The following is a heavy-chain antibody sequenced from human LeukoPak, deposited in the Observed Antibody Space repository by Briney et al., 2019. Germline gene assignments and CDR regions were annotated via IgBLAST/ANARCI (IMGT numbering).Heavy chain of an antibody. Sequence: SGGSLRLSCAASGFTVSDYHMSWVRQAPGKGLAWVSLIYSGGTTYYAHSVKGRFTTSRDNSQNTLYLQMNSLSAEDTAVYYCARGFNKMDVWGRGTTVTVSS. CDR3: ARGFNKMDV. CDR1: GFTVSDYH. D-gene: IGHD1/OR15-1a*01. J-gene: IGHJ6*02. V-gene: IGHV3-66*01. CDR2: IYSGGTT.